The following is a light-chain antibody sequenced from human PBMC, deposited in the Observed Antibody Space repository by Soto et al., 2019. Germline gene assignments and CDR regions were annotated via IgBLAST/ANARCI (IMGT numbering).Light chain of an antibody. CDR3: QQYNNWPPWT. V-gene: IGKV3-15*01. Sequence: PGERVTLSCRASQSVSSGYLTWYQQKPGQAPRLLIYGTSTRATGIPARFSGSGSGTEFTLTIRSLQSEDFAVYYCQQYNNWPPWTFGQGTTGDI. CDR1: QSVSSGY. J-gene: IGKJ1*01. CDR2: GTS.